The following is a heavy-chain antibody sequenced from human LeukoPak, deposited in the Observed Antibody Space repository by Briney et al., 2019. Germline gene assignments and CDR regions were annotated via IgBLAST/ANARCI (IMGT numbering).Heavy chain of an antibody. J-gene: IGHJ6*03. CDR2: IRSKAYGGTT. CDR3: TREGSGITMVRGVIMWYYYYMDV. CDR1: GFTFSSYW. Sequence: GGSLRLSCAASGFTFSSYWMSWVRQAPGKGLEWVGFIRSKAYGGTTEYAASVKGRFTISRDDSKSIAYLQMNSLKTEDTAVYYCTREGSGITMVRGVIMWYYYYMDVWGKGTTVTISS. D-gene: IGHD3-10*01. V-gene: IGHV3-49*04.